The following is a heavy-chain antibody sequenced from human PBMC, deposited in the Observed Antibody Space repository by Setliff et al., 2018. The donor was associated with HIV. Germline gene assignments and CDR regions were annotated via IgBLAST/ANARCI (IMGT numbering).Heavy chain of an antibody. J-gene: IGHJ4*02. Sequence: PGGSLRLSCAASGFTVSSNYMSWVRQAPGKGLEWVSVIYRGGSTYYADSVRGRFTISRDNSKNTLYLQMNSLRVEDTAIYYCAKAPGWLFLSHYWGQGTLVTVSS. CDR3: AKAPGWLFLSHY. V-gene: IGHV3-53*01. CDR1: GFTVSSNY. CDR2: IYRGGST. D-gene: IGHD3-22*01.